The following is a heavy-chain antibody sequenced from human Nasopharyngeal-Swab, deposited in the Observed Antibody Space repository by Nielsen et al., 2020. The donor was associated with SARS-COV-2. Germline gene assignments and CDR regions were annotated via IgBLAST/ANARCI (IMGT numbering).Heavy chain of an antibody. CDR2: ISYDGSNK. CDR3: ARALRSSGNRFDY. V-gene: IGHV3-30*04. D-gene: IGHD3-22*01. CDR1: GFTFSSYA. J-gene: IGHJ4*02. Sequence: SLKISCAASGFTFSSYAMHWVRQAPGKGLEWVAVISYDGSNKYYADSVKGRFTISRDNSKNTLYLQMNSLRAEDTAVYYCARALRSSGNRFDYWGQGTLVTVSS.